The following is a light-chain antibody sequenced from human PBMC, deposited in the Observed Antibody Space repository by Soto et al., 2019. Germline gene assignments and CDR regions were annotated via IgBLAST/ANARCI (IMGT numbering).Light chain of an antibody. Sequence: QSALTQPASVSGSPGQSITISCTGTSSDVGGYNYVSWFQQHPGKAHKLKIYEVSNRPSGVSNRFSGSKSGNTASLTISELQAEDEADYYCTSFTTSSTWVFGGGTKLTVL. V-gene: IGLV2-14*01. J-gene: IGLJ3*02. CDR2: EVS. CDR3: TSFTTSSTWV. CDR1: SSDVGGYNY.